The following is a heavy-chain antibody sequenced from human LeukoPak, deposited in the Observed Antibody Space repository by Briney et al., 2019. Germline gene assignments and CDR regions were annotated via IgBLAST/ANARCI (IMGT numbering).Heavy chain of an antibody. D-gene: IGHD3-9*01. CDR2: ISGSGGST. J-gene: IGHJ6*02. V-gene: IGHV3-23*01. CDR1: GFTFSSYA. CDR3: AKFGFSSRYDILMGDYYGMDV. Sequence: GGSLKLSCAASGFTFSSYAMSWVRQAPGKGLEWVSAISGSGGSTYYADSVKGRFTISRDNSKNTLYLQMNSLRAEDTAVYYCAKFGFSSRYDILMGDYYGMDVWGQGTTVTVSS.